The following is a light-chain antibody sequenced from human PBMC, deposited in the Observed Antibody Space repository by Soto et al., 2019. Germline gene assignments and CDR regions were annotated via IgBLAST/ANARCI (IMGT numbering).Light chain of an antibody. J-gene: IGLJ1*01. V-gene: IGLV2-23*02. CDR2: EVS. Sequence: QSALTQPASVSGSPGQSITISCTGTSSDVGSYNLDSWYQQHPGKAPKLMIYEVSKRPSGVSNRFSGSKSGNTASLTISGLQAEDEADYYCCSYAGSSTLVFGTGTKVT. CDR1: SSDVGSYNL. CDR3: CSYAGSSTLV.